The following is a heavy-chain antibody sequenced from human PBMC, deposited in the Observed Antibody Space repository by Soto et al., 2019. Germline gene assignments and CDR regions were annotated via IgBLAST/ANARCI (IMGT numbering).Heavy chain of an antibody. Sequence: GGSLRLSCAASGFTFSSYSMNWVRQAPGKGLEWVSYISSSSSTIYYADSVKGRFTISRDNAKNSLYLQMNSLRAEDTAVYYCAGTRTTVTWDYYYYYMDVWGKGTTVTVSS. CDR1: GFTFSSYS. CDR3: AGTRTTVTWDYYYYYMDV. CDR2: ISSSSSTI. D-gene: IGHD4-4*01. J-gene: IGHJ6*03. V-gene: IGHV3-48*01.